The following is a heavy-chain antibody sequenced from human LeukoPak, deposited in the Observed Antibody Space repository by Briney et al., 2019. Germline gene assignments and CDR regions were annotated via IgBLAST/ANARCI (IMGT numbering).Heavy chain of an antibody. CDR1: GFTLSSYE. CDR3: ARGHWWFGGTPNYPYYFDY. Sequence: GSLRLSCAAPGFTLSSYEMNWVRQAPGKGRGWGSLISRSGSTIYYADSVKGRFTISRDNAKNSLYLQMNSLRAEDTAVYYCARGHWWFGGTPNYPYYFDYWGQGTLVTVSS. J-gene: IGHJ4*02. CDR2: ISRSGSTI. V-gene: IGHV3-48*03. D-gene: IGHD3-10*01.